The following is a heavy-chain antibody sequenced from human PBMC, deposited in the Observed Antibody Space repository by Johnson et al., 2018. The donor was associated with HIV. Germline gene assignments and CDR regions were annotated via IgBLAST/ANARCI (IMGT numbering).Heavy chain of an antibody. V-gene: IGHV3-30*18. Sequence: QMLLVESGGGLVQPGGSLRLSCAASGFTFSSYGMHWVRQAPGKGLEWVTVISNDGSNKLYADSVKGRFTISRDIFKNTLHLQMNSLRAEDTAVYYCANYAGLGAFEIWGQGTVVTVSS. CDR1: GFTFSSYG. CDR2: ISNDGSNK. D-gene: IGHD4-17*01. J-gene: IGHJ3*02. CDR3: ANYAGLGAFEI.